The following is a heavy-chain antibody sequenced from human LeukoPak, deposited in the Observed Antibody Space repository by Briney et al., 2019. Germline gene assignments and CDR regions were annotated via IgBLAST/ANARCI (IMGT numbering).Heavy chain of an antibody. CDR2: IRSKANSYAT. D-gene: IGHD4-17*01. Sequence: PGGSLRLSCTASGFIFSGSAMHWVRQASGKGLEWVGRIRSKANSYATAYAASVKGRFTISRDDSKNTAYLQMNSLKTEDTAVYYCTSGSDYGDYYDYRGQGTLVTVSS. J-gene: IGHJ4*02. CDR1: GFIFSGSA. CDR3: TSGSDYGDYYDY. V-gene: IGHV3-73*01.